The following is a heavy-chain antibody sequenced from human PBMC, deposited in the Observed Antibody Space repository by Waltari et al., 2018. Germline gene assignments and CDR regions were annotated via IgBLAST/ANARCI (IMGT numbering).Heavy chain of an antibody. D-gene: IGHD4-17*01. J-gene: IGHJ6*03. CDR2: IYHSGST. CDR1: GSSISSCYY. Sequence: QVQLQESGPGLVKPSETLSPPCAVSGSSISSCYYWGWIRQPPGTGLEWIGSIYHSGSTYYNLSLKSRVTISVDTSKNQFSLKLSSVTAADTAVYYCARKLDYGDYYYYYYMDVWGKGTTVTVSS. V-gene: IGHV4-38-2*01. CDR3: ARKLDYGDYYYYYYMDV.